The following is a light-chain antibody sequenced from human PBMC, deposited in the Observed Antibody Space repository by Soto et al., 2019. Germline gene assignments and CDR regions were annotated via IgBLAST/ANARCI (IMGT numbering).Light chain of an antibody. CDR3: QQYNSYPPT. CDR2: AAS. V-gene: IGKV1-17*01. Sequence: DIQMPQPPSSLSSSVGDRVTITCRASQSISRYLNWYTQKQGKAPKLLIYAASSLLGGVPSRLSGSGSGKEFTLSISRLQPDDFATYYGQQYNSYPPTFGEGTKVDIK. J-gene: IGKJ4*01. CDR1: QSISRY.